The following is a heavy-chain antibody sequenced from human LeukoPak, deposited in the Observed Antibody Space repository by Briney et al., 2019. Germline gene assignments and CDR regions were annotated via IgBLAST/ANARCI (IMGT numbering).Heavy chain of an antibody. CDR1: GFTFSSYS. CDR3: ARARSSGWYSDY. J-gene: IGHJ4*02. Sequence: GGSLRLSCAASGFTFSSYSMNWDRQAPGKELEWVSSISSSSSYIYYADSVKGRFTISRDNAKNSLYLQMNSLRAEDTAVYYCARARSSGWYSDYWGQGTLVTVSS. CDR2: ISSSSSYI. V-gene: IGHV3-21*01. D-gene: IGHD6-19*01.